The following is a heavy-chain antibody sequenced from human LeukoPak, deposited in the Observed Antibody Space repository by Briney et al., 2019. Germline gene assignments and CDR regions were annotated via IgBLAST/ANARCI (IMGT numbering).Heavy chain of an antibody. D-gene: IGHD3-10*01. Sequence: SETLSLTCNVSSGPISSYYWSWIRQPPGKGLEWIGYIYYSGSSNYNPSLKSRVTMSVDTSKKQFSLRVSSVTAADTAVYYCARTEYYFDHWGQGTLVTVSS. J-gene: IGHJ4*02. V-gene: IGHV4-59*01. CDR2: IYYSGSS. CDR3: ARTEYYFDH. CDR1: SGPISSYY.